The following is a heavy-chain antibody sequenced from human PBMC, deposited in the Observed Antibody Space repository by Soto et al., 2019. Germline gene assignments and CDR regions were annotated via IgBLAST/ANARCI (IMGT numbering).Heavy chain of an antibody. CDR3: ASRKDRVLMVYANGRRFAFDI. J-gene: IGHJ3*02. CDR2: INHSGST. Sequence: SETLSLTCAVYGGSFSGYYWSWIRQPPGKGLEWIGEINHSGSTNYNPSLKSRVTISVDTSKNQFSLKLSSVTAADTAVYYCASRKDRVLMVYANGRRFAFDIWGQGTKVTVSS. V-gene: IGHV4-34*01. CDR1: GGSFSGYY. D-gene: IGHD2-8*01.